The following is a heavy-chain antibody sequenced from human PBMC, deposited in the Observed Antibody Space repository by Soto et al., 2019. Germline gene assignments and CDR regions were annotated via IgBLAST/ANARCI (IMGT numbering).Heavy chain of an antibody. CDR3: ARGGYYYGMDV. CDR1: GGSVSSNSAA. J-gene: IGHJ6*02. V-gene: IGHV6-1*01. Sequence: PSRALSLPFAISGGSVSSNSAACNSIRHSPSRGLEWLGRTYYRSKWYNDYAVSVKSRITINPDTSKNQLSLQLNSVTPEDTAVYYCARGGYYYGMDVWGQGTTVTVSS. CDR2: TYYRSKWYN.